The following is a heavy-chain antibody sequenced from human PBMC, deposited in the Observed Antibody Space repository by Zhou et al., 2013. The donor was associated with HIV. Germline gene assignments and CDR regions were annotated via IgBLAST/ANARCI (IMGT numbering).Heavy chain of an antibody. Sequence: QVQLVQSGAEVKKPGSSVKVSCKASGGTFSSYAISWVRQAPGQGLEWMGRIIPILGIANYAQKFQGRVTITADKSTSTAYMELSSLRSEDTAVYYCARERERGWYTIFGVVTRIAYYYYMDVVGQRDHG. V-gene: IGHV1-69*04. D-gene: IGHD3-3*01. CDR2: IIPILGIA. CDR1: GGTFSSYA. CDR3: ARERERGWYTIFGVVTRIAYYYYMDV. J-gene: IGHJ6*03.